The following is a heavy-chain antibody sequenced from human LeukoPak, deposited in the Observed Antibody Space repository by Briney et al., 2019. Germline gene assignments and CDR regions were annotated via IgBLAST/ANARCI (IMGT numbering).Heavy chain of an antibody. CDR3: ARGDYYDSSGYYFPDAFDI. CDR2: ISGSGGST. Sequence: GGSLRLSCAASGFTFSSYALSWVRQAPGRGLEWVSAISGSGGSTYYADFVKGRFTISRDNSKNTLYLQMSSLRAEDTAVYYCARGDYYDSSGYYFPDAFDIWGQGTMVTVSS. J-gene: IGHJ3*02. CDR1: GFTFSSYA. D-gene: IGHD3-22*01. V-gene: IGHV3-23*01.